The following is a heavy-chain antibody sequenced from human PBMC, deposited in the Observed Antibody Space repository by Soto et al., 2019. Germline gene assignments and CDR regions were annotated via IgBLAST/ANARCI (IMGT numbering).Heavy chain of an antibody. J-gene: IGHJ4*02. V-gene: IGHV1-2*02. D-gene: IGHD4-17*01. CDR2: INPTSGGT. CDR1: GYTFAAYY. Sequence: QVQLVQSGAEVKKPGASVKVSCKTSGYTFAAYYIHWIRQAPGQGLEWMGWINPTSGGTVYAQNFQDRVTMTRETSISTAYMELRRLNSDDTAGYYCARDPDYGDYWGYFFDSWGQGTPVTVSS. CDR3: ARDPDYGDYWGYFFDS.